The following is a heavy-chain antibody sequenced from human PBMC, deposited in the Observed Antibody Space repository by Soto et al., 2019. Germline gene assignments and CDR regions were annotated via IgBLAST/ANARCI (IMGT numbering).Heavy chain of an antibody. CDR3: ARGPSWNYYYYGVDV. CDR2: FYSSGSA. D-gene: IGHD2-15*01. Sequence: SETLSLTCTVSGDSISSYYWSWIRQPAGKGLEWIGRFYSSGSANYNPSLQSRVTMSIDTSKNQFSLKLSSVTAADTAVYYCARGPSWNYYYYGVDVWGQGTTVTVSS. CDR1: GDSISSYY. J-gene: IGHJ6*02. V-gene: IGHV4-4*07.